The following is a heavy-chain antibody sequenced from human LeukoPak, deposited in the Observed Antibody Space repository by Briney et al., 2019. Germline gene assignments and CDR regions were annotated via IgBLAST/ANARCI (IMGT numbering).Heavy chain of an antibody. CDR2: VYQSGNA. V-gene: IGHV4-38-2*02. J-gene: IGHJ4*02. CDR1: NYSVSSNVH. CDR3: ASLRFGESYFDF. D-gene: IGHD2/OR15-2a*01. Sequence: SETLSLTCTVSNYSVSSNVHWSWIRQSPGRGLEWIGSVYQSGNAYYNPSLKSRVLLSFYPSKTELSLQSNSVTATDTALYFCASLRFGESYFDFWGQGTQVTVSS.